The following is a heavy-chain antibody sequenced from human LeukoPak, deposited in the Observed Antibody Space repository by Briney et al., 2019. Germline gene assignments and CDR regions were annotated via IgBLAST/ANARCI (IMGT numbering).Heavy chain of an antibody. J-gene: IGHJ4*02. CDR1: GFTFDDYG. CDR2: INWNGGST. CDR3: ANINFDYLGNY. V-gene: IGHV3-20*04. D-gene: IGHD3-9*01. Sequence: GGSLRLSCAASGFTFDDYGMSWVRQAPGKGLEWVSGINWNGGSTGYADSVKGRFTVSRDNSKNTLYLQMNSLRAEDTAVYYCANINFDYLGNYWGQGTLVTVSS.